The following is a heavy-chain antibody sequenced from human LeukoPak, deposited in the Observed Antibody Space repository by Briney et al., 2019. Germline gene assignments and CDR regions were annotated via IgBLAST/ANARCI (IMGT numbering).Heavy chain of an antibody. CDR3: AKSSVVTPSGSFDY. CDR1: GFSFNAYA. Sequence: GWSLKLSCVASGFSFNAYAMSWVRQAPGKGLEWVSGISASGASTYYADSVKGRFSISRDNSRDTVFLSMSSLSAEDTAVYYCAKSSVVTPSGSFDYWGQGTLVTVSS. CDR2: ISASGAST. V-gene: IGHV3-23*01. D-gene: IGHD2-15*01. J-gene: IGHJ4*02.